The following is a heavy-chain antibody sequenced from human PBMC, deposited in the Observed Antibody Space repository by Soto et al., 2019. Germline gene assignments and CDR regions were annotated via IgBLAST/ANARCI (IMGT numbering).Heavy chain of an antibody. Sequence: GGSLRLSCAASGFTFSSYSMNWVRQAPGKGLEWVSSISSSSSYIYYADSGKGRFTISRDNAKNSLYLQMNSLRAEDTAVYYCAREAVAAAGAFDYWGQGTLVTVSS. V-gene: IGHV3-21*01. D-gene: IGHD6-13*01. J-gene: IGHJ4*02. CDR3: AREAVAAAGAFDY. CDR1: GFTFSSYS. CDR2: ISSSSSYI.